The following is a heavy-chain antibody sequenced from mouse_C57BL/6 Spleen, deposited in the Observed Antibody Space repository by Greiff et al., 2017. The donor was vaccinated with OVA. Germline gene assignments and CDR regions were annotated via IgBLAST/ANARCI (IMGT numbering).Heavy chain of an antibody. J-gene: IGHJ2*01. CDR1: GYSITSGYY. V-gene: IGHV3-6*01. CDR2: ISYDGSN. D-gene: IGHD2-14*01. Sequence: EVKLQESGPGLVKPSQSLSLTCSVTGYSITSGYYWNWIRQFPGNKLEWMGYISYDGSNNYNPSLKNRISNTRDTSKNQFFLKLNSVTTEDTATYYCAREEGNYFDYWGQGTTLTVSS. CDR3: AREEGNYFDY.